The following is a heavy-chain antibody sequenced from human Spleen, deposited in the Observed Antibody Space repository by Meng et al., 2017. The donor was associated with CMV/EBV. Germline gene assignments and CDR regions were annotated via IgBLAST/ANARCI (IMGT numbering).Heavy chain of an antibody. V-gene: IGHV3-7*01. J-gene: IGHJ6*02. CDR3: ARDPIYYDFRSGYQNYYYGMDV. D-gene: IGHD3-3*01. CDR2: IKHDGSDK. CDR1: GFTLSSYW. Sequence: GGSLRLSCAVSGFTLSSYWMTWVRQAPGKGLEWVANIKHDGSDKYYVDSVKGRFTISRDNAKNTLYLQMNSLRAEDTAVYYCARDPIYYDFRSGYQNYYYGMDVWGQGTTVTVSS.